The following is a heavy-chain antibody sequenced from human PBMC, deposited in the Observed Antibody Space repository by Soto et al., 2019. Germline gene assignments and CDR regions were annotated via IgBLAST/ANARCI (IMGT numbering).Heavy chain of an antibody. CDR1: GFTFSSYG. CDR2: IWFDGSNQ. J-gene: IGHJ6*02. V-gene: IGHV3-33*01. Sequence: QVQLVESGGGVVQPGRSLRLSCAASGFTFSSYGMHWVRQAPGKGLEWVAVIWFDGSNQYYEDSVKDRFTISRDNSKNTLYLQMNSLRGEDTAVYYCARGAGSYGDYYYHGMDVWGQGTTVTVSS. D-gene: IGHD4-17*01. CDR3: ARGAGSYGDYYYHGMDV.